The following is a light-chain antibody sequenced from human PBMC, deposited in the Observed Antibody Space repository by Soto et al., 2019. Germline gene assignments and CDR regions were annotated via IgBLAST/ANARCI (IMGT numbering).Light chain of an antibody. J-gene: IGKJ3*01. CDR3: QQYDNLPPLFT. V-gene: IGKV1-33*01. CDR2: DAS. Sequence: DIQMTQSPSSLSASVGARVTITCQASQDISNYLNWYQQKPGKAPKLLFYDASNVATGVPSRFSGSGSGTEFTFTISSMQPEDIATYYCQQYDNLPPLFTFGPGTKVDIK. CDR1: QDISNY.